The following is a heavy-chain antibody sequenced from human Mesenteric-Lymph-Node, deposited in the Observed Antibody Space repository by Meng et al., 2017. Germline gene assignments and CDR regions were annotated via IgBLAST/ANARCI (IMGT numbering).Heavy chain of an antibody. CDR2: INTNTGNP. D-gene: IGHD6-19*01. CDR3: ARDKIAVAGITGDY. Sequence: QVQLGQSGPCVDKPGDCVKVSCKASGYTFPSYAMNWVRQAPGQGLEWMGWINTNTGNPTYAQGFTGRFVFSLDTSVSTAYLQISSLKAEDTAVYYCARDKIAVAGITGDYWGQGTLVTVSS. CDR1: GYTFPSYA. V-gene: IGHV7-4-1*02. J-gene: IGHJ4*02.